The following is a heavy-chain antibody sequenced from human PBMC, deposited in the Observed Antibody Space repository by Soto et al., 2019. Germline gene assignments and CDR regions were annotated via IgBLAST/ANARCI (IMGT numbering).Heavy chain of an antibody. CDR3: ARGGGTYDFWSGSYDAFDI. V-gene: IGHV1-2*02. CDR1: GYPFTGYY. CDR2: INPNSGGT. D-gene: IGHD3-3*01. J-gene: IGHJ3*02. Sequence: DSVQVSFKTSGYPFTGYYIHFVRQAPEQGLEWMGWINPNSGGTNYAQKFQGRVTMTRDTSISTAYMELSRLRSDDTAVYYCARGGGTYDFWSGSYDAFDIWGQGTMVTVSS.